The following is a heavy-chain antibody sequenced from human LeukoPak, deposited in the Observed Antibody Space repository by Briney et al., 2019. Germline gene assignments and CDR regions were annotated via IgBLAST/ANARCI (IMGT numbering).Heavy chain of an antibody. D-gene: IGHD3-10*01. CDR1: GGTFSSYA. CDR3: ARGFYGSGSYYILRFDP. Sequence: SVKVSCKASGGTFSSYAISWVRQAPGQELEWMGGIIPIFGTANYAQKFQGRVTITADESTSTAYMELSSLRSEDTAVYYCARGFYGSGSYYILRFDPWGQGTLVTVSS. CDR2: IIPIFGTA. V-gene: IGHV1-69*01. J-gene: IGHJ5*02.